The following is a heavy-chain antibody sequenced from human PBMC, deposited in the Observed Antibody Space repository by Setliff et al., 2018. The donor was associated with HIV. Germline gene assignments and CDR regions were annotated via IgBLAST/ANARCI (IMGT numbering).Heavy chain of an antibody. CDR1: GGSFSDYY. V-gene: IGHV4-34*01. Sequence: SETLSLTCAVYGGSFSDYYWNWIRQPPGKGLEWIGEINHSGSTNYNPSLKSRVTISLDTSKNQFSLKLSSVTAADTAVYYCARQPSHYYDSSGYPPFDYWGRGTQVTVSS. D-gene: IGHD3-22*01. CDR2: INHSGST. CDR3: ARQPSHYYDSSGYPPFDY. J-gene: IGHJ4*02.